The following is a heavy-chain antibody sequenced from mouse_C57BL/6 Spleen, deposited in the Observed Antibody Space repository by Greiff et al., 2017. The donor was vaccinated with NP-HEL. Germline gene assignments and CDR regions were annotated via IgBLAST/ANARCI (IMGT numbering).Heavy chain of an antibody. J-gene: IGHJ3*01. CDR2: IDPSDSYT. V-gene: IGHV1-59*01. CDR1: GYTFTSYW. D-gene: IGHD3-2*02. CDR3: ASLKGAQATTFAY. Sequence: QVQLKESGAELVRPGTSVKLSCKASGYTFTSYWMHWVKQRPGQGLEWIGVIDPSDSYTNYNQKFKGKATLTVDTSSTTAYMQLSSLTSEDSAVYFCASLKGAQATTFAYWGQVTLVTVSA.